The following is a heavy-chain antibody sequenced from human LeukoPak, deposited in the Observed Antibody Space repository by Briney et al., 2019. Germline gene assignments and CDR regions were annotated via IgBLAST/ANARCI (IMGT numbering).Heavy chain of an antibody. Sequence: GGSLRLSCAASGFTFSSYEINWVRQAPGKGLEWISYIHNSGSSIQYADSVKGRFTVSRDNAKNSVYLQMNSLRAEDTAVYYCAKVAYNWISYGPFDYWGQGTLVTVSS. J-gene: IGHJ4*02. D-gene: IGHD1-20*01. CDR2: IHNSGSSI. V-gene: IGHV3-48*03. CDR3: AKVAYNWISYGPFDY. CDR1: GFTFSSYE.